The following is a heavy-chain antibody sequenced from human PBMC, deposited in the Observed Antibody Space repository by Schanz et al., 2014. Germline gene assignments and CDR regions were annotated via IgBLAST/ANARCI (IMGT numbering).Heavy chain of an antibody. J-gene: IGHJ3*02. D-gene: IGHD4-17*01. CDR1: GFTFDDYA. V-gene: IGHV3-9*01. CDR3: AKDPHRDYGGKPQTFDI. CDR2: ISWNSGSI. Sequence: EVQLLESGGGLVQPGRSLRLSCAASGFTFDDYAMHWVRQAPGKGLEWVSGISWNSGSIGYEDSVKGRFTISRDNSKNTLYLQMSSLRAEDTALYYCAKDPHRDYGGKPQTFDIWGQGTMVTVSS.